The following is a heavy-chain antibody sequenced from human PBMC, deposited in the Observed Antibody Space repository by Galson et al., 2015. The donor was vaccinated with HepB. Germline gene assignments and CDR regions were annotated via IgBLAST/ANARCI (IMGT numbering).Heavy chain of an antibody. Sequence: SLRLSCAASGFTFSSYWMHWVRQAPGKGLVWVSRINSDGSSTSYADSVKGRFTISRDNAKNTLYLQMNSLRAEDTAVYYCAREWGGFRGGNAFDIWGQGTMVTVSS. J-gene: IGHJ3*02. D-gene: IGHD3-16*01. V-gene: IGHV3-74*01. CDR1: GFTFSSYW. CDR3: AREWGGFRGGNAFDI. CDR2: INSDGSST.